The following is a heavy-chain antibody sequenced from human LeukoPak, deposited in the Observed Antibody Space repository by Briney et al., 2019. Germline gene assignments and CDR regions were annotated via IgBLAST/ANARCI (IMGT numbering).Heavy chain of an antibody. CDR3: ARGYCSSTSCQENWFDP. D-gene: IGHD2-2*01. CDR2: MNPNSGNT. CDR1: GYTFTSYD. Sequence: ASVKVSCKASGYTFTSYDINWVRQATGQGLEWMGWMNPNSGNTGYAQNFQGRVTMTTDTSTSTAYMELRSLRSDDTAVYYCARGYCSSTSCQENWFDPWGQGTLVTVSS. V-gene: IGHV1-8*01. J-gene: IGHJ5*02.